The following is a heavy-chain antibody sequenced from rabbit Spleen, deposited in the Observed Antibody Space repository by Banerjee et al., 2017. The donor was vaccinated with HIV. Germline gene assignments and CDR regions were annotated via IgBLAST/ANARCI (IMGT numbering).Heavy chain of an antibody. CDR1: GFSFSSSVW. CDR3: ARDYAGDGAYYFNL. J-gene: IGHJ4*01. V-gene: IGHV1S45*01. D-gene: IGHD4-2*01. Sequence: QEQLEESGGDLVKPEGSLTLTCTASGFSFSSSVWICWVRQAPGKGLELIGCINTGSGSTYYASWAKGRFTVSKTSSTTVTLQMTSLTAADTATYFCARDYAGDGAYYFNLWGQGTLVTVS. CDR2: INTGSGST.